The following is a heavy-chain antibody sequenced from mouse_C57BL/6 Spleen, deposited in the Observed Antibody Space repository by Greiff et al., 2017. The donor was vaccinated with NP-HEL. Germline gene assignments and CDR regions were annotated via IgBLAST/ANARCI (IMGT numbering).Heavy chain of an antibody. CDR3: TTDDGYYRFAD. CDR1: GFNITDDY. V-gene: IGHV14-4*01. J-gene: IGHJ3*01. Sequence: VQLQQSGAELVRPGASVQLSCPASGFNITDDYMHWVKQRPEQGLAWIGWIAPENGDTEYASKFPRKATLTADTSSNTAYLQLSSLTSEDTAVYYWTTDDGYYRFADWGKGTLVTVSA. D-gene: IGHD2-3*01. CDR2: IAPENGDT.